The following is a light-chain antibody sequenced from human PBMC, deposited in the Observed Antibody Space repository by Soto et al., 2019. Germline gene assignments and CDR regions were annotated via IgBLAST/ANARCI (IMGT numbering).Light chain of an antibody. CDR3: QQYGSSPIT. V-gene: IGKV3-20*01. CDR1: QSVSNTY. CDR2: GTS. Sequence: EIVLTQSPGTLSLSPGDRATLSWRSSQSVSNTYLAWCQQKPGQAPRLLIYGTSSRATGIPDRFSGSGSRTDFNLTISRLEPEDFAVYYCQQYGSSPITFGQGTRLEIK. J-gene: IGKJ5*01.